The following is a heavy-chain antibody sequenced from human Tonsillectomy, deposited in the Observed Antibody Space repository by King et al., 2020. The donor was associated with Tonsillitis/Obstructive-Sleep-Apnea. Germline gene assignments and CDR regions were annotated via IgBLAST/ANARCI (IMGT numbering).Heavy chain of an antibody. CDR1: GFTFSSYG. CDR2: IWFDGSKK. Sequence: VQLVESGGGVVQPGRSLRLSCAASGFTFSSYGMHWVRQAPGKGLEWVALIWFDGSKKYYADSVKGRFTISRDNSKNTLYLQMNTLRAEDTAVYYCARARVLKGGFDPWGQGTQVTVSS. CDR3: ARARVLKGGFDP. J-gene: IGHJ5*02. D-gene: IGHD1-26*01. V-gene: IGHV3-33*01.